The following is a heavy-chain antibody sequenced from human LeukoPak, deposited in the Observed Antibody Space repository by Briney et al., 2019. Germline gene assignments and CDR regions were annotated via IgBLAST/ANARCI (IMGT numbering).Heavy chain of an antibody. D-gene: IGHD3-10*01. CDR3: ARVYNYGSGNSHLGY. V-gene: IGHV4-39*07. Sequence: PSETLSLTCTVSGGSISSSSYYWGWIRQPPGKGLEWIGSIYHSGSTYYNPSLKSRVTISVDTSKNQFSLKLSSVTAADTAVYYCARVYNYGSGNSHLGYWGQGTLVTVSS. CDR1: GGSISSSSYY. J-gene: IGHJ4*02. CDR2: IYHSGST.